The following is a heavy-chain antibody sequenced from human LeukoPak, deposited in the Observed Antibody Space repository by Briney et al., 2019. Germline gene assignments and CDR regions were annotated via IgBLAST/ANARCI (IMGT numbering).Heavy chain of an antibody. J-gene: IGHJ6*02. Sequence: GGSLRLSCAASGFTFSNYVMSWVRQAPGKGLEWVSSISGSGSNTNYADSVKGRFTISRDNSMNTVYLQLTGLRVEDTALYFCVKDSSSSNYYYGLDIWGQGTTVTVSS. CDR2: ISGSGSNT. CDR3: VKDSSSSNYYYGLDI. CDR1: GFTFSNYV. V-gene: IGHV3-23*01. D-gene: IGHD6-6*01.